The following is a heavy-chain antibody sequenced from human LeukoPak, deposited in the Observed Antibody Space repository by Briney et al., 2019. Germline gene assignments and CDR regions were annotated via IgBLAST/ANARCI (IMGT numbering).Heavy chain of an antibody. J-gene: IGHJ6*02. CDR1: GFSFSSYA. V-gene: IGHV3-23*01. D-gene: IGHD6-19*01. CDR3: AKASVAGRLSGMDV. CDR2: LTGSGDAK. Sequence: GGSLRLSCAASGFSFSSYAMRWVRQAPGRGLEWVSSLTGSGDAKYYADSAKGRFTISRDNSKNTLYLQMNNLGPEDTAVYYCAKASVAGRLSGMDVWGQGTTVTVSS.